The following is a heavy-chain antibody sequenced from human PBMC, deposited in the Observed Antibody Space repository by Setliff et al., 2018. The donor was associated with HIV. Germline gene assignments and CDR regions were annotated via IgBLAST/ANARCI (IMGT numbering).Heavy chain of an antibody. CDR1: GGSIINYF. CDR2: IYYSGST. D-gene: IGHD3-10*02. Sequence: KPSETLSLTCSVTGGSIINYFWGWIRMPPGKGLEWIGYIYYSGSTDYNPSLKSRVTISVDTSKNQVSLKLNSVTAADTAVYYCASVTLFVRFDFWGLGTLVTVSS. V-gene: IGHV4-59*08. J-gene: IGHJ4*02. CDR3: ASVTLFVRFDF.